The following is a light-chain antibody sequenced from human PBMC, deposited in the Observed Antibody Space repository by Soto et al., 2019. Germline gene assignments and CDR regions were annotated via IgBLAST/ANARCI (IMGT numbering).Light chain of an antibody. CDR3: QTWGTGIYV. CDR1: SGHSSYA. V-gene: IGLV4-69*01. CDR2: LNSDGTH. J-gene: IGLJ7*01. Sequence: QSALTQSPSASASLGASVKLTCTLSSGHSSYAIAWHQQQPEKGPRYLMKLNSDGTHSKGDGIPDRFSGSSSGAERYLTISRLQSEDEADYYCQTWGTGIYVFGGGTQLTVL.